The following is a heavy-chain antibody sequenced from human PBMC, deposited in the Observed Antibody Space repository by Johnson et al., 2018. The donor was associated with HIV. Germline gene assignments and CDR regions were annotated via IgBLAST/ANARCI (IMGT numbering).Heavy chain of an antibody. CDR2: ISYDGSNK. CDR1: GFTFSSYA. CDR3: ARDERSSSGVDAFDI. J-gene: IGHJ3*02. D-gene: IGHD6-6*01. Sequence: QVQLVESGGGVVQPGRSLRLSCAASGFTFSSYAMHWVRQAPGKGLEWVAVISYDGSNKYYADSVKGRFTISRDNSKNTLYLQMNSLGAEDTAVYYCARDERSSSGVDAFDIWGQGTMVTVSS. V-gene: IGHV3-30*04.